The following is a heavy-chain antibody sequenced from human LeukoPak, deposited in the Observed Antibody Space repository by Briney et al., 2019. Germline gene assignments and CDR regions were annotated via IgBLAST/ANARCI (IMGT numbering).Heavy chain of an antibody. J-gene: IGHJ4*02. V-gene: IGHV3-11*01. CDR1: GVTFSDYY. Sequence: PGGSLRLSCAASGVTFSDYYMFWIRQAPGKALEWVSYISNSGSIIYYADSVKGRFTVSRDNAKDSLYLQMNSLRAEDTAVYYCARAVSADTAMVYFDYWGQGTLVTVSS. CDR3: ARAVSADTAMVYFDY. D-gene: IGHD5-18*01. CDR2: ISNSGSII.